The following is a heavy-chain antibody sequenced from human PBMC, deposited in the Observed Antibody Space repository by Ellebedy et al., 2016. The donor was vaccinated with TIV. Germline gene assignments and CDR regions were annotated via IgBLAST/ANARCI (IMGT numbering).Heavy chain of an antibody. CDR2: INAGNGNT. J-gene: IGHJ4*02. V-gene: IGHV1-3*01. Sequence: AASVKVSCKASGYTFTSYAMHWVRQDPGQRLEWMGWINAGNGNTKYSQKFQGRVTITRDTSASTAYMELSSLRSEDTAVYDCARDRDYGTFDYWGQGTLVTVSS. CDR3: ARDRDYGTFDY. CDR1: GYTFTSYA. D-gene: IGHD4-17*01.